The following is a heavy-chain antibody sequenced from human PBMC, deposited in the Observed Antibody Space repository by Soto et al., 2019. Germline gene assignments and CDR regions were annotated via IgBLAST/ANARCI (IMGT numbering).Heavy chain of an antibody. CDR2: IIPIFGTA. D-gene: IGHD2-15*01. CDR1: GGTFSSYA. CDR3: ARESLYCSGGSCYFLAGIDY. J-gene: IGHJ4*02. V-gene: IGHV1-69*12. Sequence: QVQLVQSGAEVKKPGSSVKVSCKASGGTFSSYAISWVRQAPGQGLEWMGGIIPIFGTANYAQKFQGRVTITADESTSTAYMELSSLRSGDTDVYYCARESLYCSGGSCYFLAGIDYWGQGTRVSGSS.